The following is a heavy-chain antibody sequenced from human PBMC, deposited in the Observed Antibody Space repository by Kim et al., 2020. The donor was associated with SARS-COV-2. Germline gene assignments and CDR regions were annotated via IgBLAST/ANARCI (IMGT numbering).Heavy chain of an antibody. J-gene: IGHJ4*02. Sequence: GGSLRLSCAASGFTFSNAWMSWVRQAPGKGLEWVGRIKSKTDGGTTDYAAPVKGRFTISRDDSKNTLYLQMNSLKTEDTAVYYCTTDSISSWYPKRGTFDYWGQGTLVTVSS. CDR2: IKSKTDGGTT. CDR3: TTDSISSWYPKRGTFDY. D-gene: IGHD6-13*01. CDR1: GFTFSNAW. V-gene: IGHV3-15*01.